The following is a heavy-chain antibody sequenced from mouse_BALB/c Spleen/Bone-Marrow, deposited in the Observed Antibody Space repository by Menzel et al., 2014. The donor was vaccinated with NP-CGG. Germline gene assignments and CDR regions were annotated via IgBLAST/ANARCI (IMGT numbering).Heavy chain of an antibody. CDR3: ARDNNPITTAYWYFDV. J-gene: IGHJ1*01. CDR2: IRNKAKGYTT. D-gene: IGHD1-2*01. CDR1: GFTFTDYY. V-gene: IGHV7-3*02. Sequence: EVQVVESGGGLVQPGGSLRLSCATSGFTFTDYYMSWVRQPPGKALEWLGFIRNKAKGYTTECSASVKGRVTISRDNSQSILYLQMNTLRAEDSATYYCARDNNPITTAYWYFDVWGAGTTVTVSS.